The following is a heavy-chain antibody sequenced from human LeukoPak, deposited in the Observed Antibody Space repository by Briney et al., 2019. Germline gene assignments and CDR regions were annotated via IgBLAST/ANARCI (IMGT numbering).Heavy chain of an antibody. D-gene: IGHD5-18*01. CDR1: GFTFNTYW. V-gene: IGHV3-7*01. CDR2: IKYDGSYK. Sequence: GGPLRLSCEASGFTFNTYWMTWVRQAPGKGLEWLANIKYDGSYKYYAASVKGRFTISRDNARNSLYLQMNSLRAEDTGVYYCATSLDAAMNTGGQGILVTVSS. CDR3: ATSLDAAMNT. J-gene: IGHJ4*02.